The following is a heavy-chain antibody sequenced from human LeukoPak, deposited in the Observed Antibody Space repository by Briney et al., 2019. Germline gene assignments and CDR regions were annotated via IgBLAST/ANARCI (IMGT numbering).Heavy chain of an antibody. Sequence: SETLSLTCIVSGGSISSGGHYWSWIRQPPGKGLQWIGYIYHSGRTYYNPSLKTRVTISVDRSENQFSLELKSVTAADTAVYYCARRVEPAFFDMWGQGTMVTVSS. V-gene: IGHV4-30-2*01. CDR3: ARRVEPAFFDM. D-gene: IGHD2-2*01. CDR1: GGSISSGGHY. CDR2: IYHSGRT. J-gene: IGHJ3*02.